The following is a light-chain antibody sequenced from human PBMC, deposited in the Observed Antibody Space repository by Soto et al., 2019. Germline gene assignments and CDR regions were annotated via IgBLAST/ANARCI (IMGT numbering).Light chain of an antibody. Sequence: EIGLTQSPATLSLSPGERATLSCRASQSVSSYLAWYQQKPGQAPRLLIYDASRRATGIPDRFSGSGSGTDFSLTISRLEPEDFAVYYCQHYDSARWAFGLGTKVDIK. CDR3: QHYDSARWA. J-gene: IGKJ1*01. CDR1: QSVSSY. CDR2: DAS. V-gene: IGKV3-20*01.